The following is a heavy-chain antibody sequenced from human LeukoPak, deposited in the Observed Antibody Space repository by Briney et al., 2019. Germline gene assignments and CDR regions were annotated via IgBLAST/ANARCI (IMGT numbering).Heavy chain of an antibody. CDR1: GGSFSGYY. D-gene: IGHD1-26*01. Sequence: SETLSLTCAVYGGSFSGYYWSWIRQPPGKGLEWIGEINHSGSTNYNPSLKSRVTISVDTSKNQFSLKLSSVTAADTAVYYCARVYSGSYRRPLYFDYWGQGTLVSVSS. CDR2: INHSGST. CDR3: ARVYSGSYRRPLYFDY. V-gene: IGHV4-34*01. J-gene: IGHJ4*02.